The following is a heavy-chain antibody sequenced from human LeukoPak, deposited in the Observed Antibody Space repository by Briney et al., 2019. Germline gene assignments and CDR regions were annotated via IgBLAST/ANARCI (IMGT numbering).Heavy chain of an antibody. CDR2: ISGSGGST. V-gene: IGHV3-23*01. Sequence: PGGSLRLSCAASGFTFSSYAMSWVRQAPGKGLEWVSAISGSGGSTYYADSVKGRFTISGDNAKNSLYLQMNSLRAEDTAVYYCARPAGIAAAIDYWGQGTLVTVSS. CDR3: ARPAGIAAAIDY. D-gene: IGHD6-13*01. CDR1: GFTFSSYA. J-gene: IGHJ4*02.